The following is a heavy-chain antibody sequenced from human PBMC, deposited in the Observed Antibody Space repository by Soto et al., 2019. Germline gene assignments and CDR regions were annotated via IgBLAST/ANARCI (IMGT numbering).Heavy chain of an antibody. J-gene: IGHJ6*02. D-gene: IGHD2-8*01. V-gene: IGHV1-69*13. CDR1: RVAFSKFI. CDR2: IIPVFGTA. Sequence: ASVKVSCKASRVAFSKFIVTWVRQAPGVGLEWVGGIIPVFGTANYAQKFQGRVTITADESTSTSYMEVNNLRSEDTAVYYCAKVRYASPMGYYYGMDVWGQWTRVTVS. CDR3: AKVRYASPMGYYYGMDV.